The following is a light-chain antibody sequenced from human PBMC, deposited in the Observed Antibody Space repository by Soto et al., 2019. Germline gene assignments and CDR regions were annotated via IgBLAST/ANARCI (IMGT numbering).Light chain of an antibody. Sequence: EIVMTQSPATLSLSPGERATLSCRASQSVGKYLVWYQQKPGQAPRLLIYDASNRAPGIPARFSGSGSGTDFTLTISRLEPEDFAVYYCQQYGSSIQTFGQGTKVDIK. V-gene: IGKV3-20*01. CDR2: DAS. CDR3: QQYGSSIQT. CDR1: QSVGKY. J-gene: IGKJ1*01.